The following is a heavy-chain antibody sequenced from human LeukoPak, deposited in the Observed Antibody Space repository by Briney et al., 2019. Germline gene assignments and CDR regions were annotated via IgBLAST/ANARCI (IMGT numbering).Heavy chain of an antibody. Sequence: GASVKVSCKASGYTFTCYYMHWVRQAPGQGLEWMGGINPNSGGTNYAQKFQGRVTMTRDTSISTTSMELSGLRSDDTAVYYCARENGAYCSGGSCYDAFDIWGQGTMVTVSS. CDR2: INPNSGGT. D-gene: IGHD2-15*01. V-gene: IGHV1-2*02. J-gene: IGHJ3*02. CDR1: GYTFTCYY. CDR3: ARENGAYCSGGSCYDAFDI.